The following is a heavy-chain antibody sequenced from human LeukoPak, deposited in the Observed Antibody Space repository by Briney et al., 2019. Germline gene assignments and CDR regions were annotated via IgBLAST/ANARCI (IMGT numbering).Heavy chain of an antibody. Sequence: PGGSLRLSCAASGFTFSDYYMSWIRQAPGKGLEWVSYISSSSSYTNYADSVKGRFTISRDNAKNSLYLQTNSLRVEDTAVYYCARGGGYSYVTNWGQGTLVTVSS. CDR1: GFTFSDYY. J-gene: IGHJ4*02. CDR3: ARGGGYSYVTN. V-gene: IGHV3-11*06. CDR2: ISSSSSYT. D-gene: IGHD5-18*01.